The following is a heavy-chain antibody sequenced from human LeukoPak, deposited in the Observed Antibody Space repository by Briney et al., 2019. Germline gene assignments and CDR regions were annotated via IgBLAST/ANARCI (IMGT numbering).Heavy chain of an antibody. V-gene: IGHV3-23*01. CDR2: IGGTNGRT. J-gene: IGHJ4*02. D-gene: IGHD3-22*01. CDR1: GFTFSSYA. CDR3: AKHYYDSSGTPRYFDY. Sequence: GGSLRLSCAASGFTFSSYAMSWVRQAPGKGLGWVSAIGGTNGRTYYADSVKGRFTISRDNSKNTLFLQMNSLRDEDTAVYYCAKHYYDSSGTPRYFDYWGQGTLVTVSS.